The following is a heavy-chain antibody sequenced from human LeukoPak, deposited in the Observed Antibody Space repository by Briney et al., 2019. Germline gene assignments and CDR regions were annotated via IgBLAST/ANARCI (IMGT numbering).Heavy chain of an antibody. CDR3: AKDHGEGYYYDSSGYDYSMDV. V-gene: IGHV3-23*01. J-gene: IGHJ6*02. CDR2: ISGSGGST. Sequence: PGGSLRLSCAASGFTFSSYAMSWVRQAPGKGLEWVSAISGSGGSTYYADSVKGRFTISRDNSKNTLYLQMNSLRAEDTAVYYCAKDHGEGYYYDSSGYDYSMDVWGQGTTVTVSS. CDR1: GFTFSSYA. D-gene: IGHD3-22*01.